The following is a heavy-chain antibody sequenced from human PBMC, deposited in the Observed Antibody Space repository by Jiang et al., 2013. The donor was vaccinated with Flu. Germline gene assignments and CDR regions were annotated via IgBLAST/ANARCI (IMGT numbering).Heavy chain of an antibody. CDR2: INHSGST. D-gene: IGHD2-2*01. CDR3: ARGIVVVPLRMDV. Sequence: LLKPSETLSLTCAVYGGSFSGYYWSWIRQPPGKGLEWIGEINHSGSTNYNPSLKSRVTISVDTSKNQFSLKLSSVTAADTAVYYCARGIVVVPLRMDVWGQGTTVTVSS. CDR1: GGSFSGYY. V-gene: IGHV4-34*01. J-gene: IGHJ6*02.